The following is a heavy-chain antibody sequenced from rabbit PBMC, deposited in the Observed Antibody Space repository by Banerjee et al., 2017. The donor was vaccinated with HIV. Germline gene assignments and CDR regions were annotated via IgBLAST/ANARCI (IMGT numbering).Heavy chain of an antibody. CDR1: GFSFSSYW. CDR3: ARDYGGDADVYFDS. D-gene: IGHD6-1*01. Sequence: QQQLEESGGDLVKPGASLTLTCTASGFSFSSYWMNWVRQAPGKGLEWIGCIDAGSGSAYYASWAKGRFTISKTSSTTVTLQMTSLTAADTATYFCARDYGGDADVYFDSWGPGTLVTVS. CDR2: IDAGSGSA. J-gene: IGHJ4*01. V-gene: IGHV1S45*01.